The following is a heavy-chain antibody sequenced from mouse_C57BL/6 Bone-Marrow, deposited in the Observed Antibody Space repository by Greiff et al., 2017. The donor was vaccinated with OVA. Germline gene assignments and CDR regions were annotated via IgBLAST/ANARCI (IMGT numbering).Heavy chain of an antibody. CDR2: IYPRSGNT. CDR3: ARLVRFAY. V-gene: IGHV1-81*01. Sequence: VQLQQSGAELARPGASVKLSCKASGYTFTSYGISWVKQRTGQGLEWIGEIYPRSGNTYYNEKFKGKATLTADKSSSTAYMELRSLTSEDSADYCGARLVRFAYWGQGTLVTVSA. J-gene: IGHJ3*01. CDR1: GYTFTSYG.